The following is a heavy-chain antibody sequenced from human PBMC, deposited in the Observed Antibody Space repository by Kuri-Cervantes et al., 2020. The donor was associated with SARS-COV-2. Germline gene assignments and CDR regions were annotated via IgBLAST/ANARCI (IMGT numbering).Heavy chain of an antibody. CDR2: MNPNSGNT. J-gene: IGHJ4*02. D-gene: IGHD3-22*01. CDR1: GYTFTSCD. CDR3: ARVADSSGYYGSGDY. Sequence: ASVKVSCKASGYTFTSCDINWVRQATGQGLEWMGWMNPNSGNTGYAQKFQGRVTMTRNTSISTAYMELSSLRSEETAVYYCARVADSSGYYGSGDYWGQGTMVTVSS. V-gene: IGHV1-8*01.